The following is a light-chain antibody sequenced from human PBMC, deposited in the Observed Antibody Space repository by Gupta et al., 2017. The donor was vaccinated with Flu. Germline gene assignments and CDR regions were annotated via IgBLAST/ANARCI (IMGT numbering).Light chain of an antibody. CDR3: AAWDDTLSALV. J-gene: IGLJ2*01. V-gene: IGLV1-47*02. CDR1: VSNIGSNY. Sequence: QSILPQPPSVSGTPGQRVTVSCSGSVSNIGSNYVYWYHHLQGTDPNLLIFSDSLRPSGVPDRFFGSKSDTSASLSTSGLQVEEEADVYCAAWDDTLSALVFGGGTRLTVL. CDR2: SDS.